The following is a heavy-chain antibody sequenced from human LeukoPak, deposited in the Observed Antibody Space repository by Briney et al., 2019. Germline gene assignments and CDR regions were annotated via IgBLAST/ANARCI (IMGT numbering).Heavy chain of an antibody. J-gene: IGHJ4*02. CDR2: INPNSGGT. D-gene: IGHD5-12*01. Sequence: ALVKVSCKASGYTFTGYFMHWVRQAAGHGLEWLGWINPNSGGTNYAQKFQGRVTMTSDTSISTAYMELSRLRSDDTAVYYCARSMDIVATITQGYWGQGTLVTVSS. CDR1: GYTFTGYF. V-gene: IGHV1-2*02. CDR3: ARSMDIVATITQGY.